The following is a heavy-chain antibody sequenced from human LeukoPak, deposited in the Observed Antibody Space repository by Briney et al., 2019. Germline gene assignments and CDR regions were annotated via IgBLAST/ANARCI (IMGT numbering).Heavy chain of an antibody. CDR1: GFTFSSYE. CDR3: ARDGSTVTTYHDAFDI. CDR2: ISSSGSTI. Sequence: GGSLRLSCAASGFTFSSYEMNWVRQAPGKGLEWVSYISSSGSTIYYADSVEGRFTISRDNAKNSLYLQMNSLRAEDTAVYYCARDGSTVTTYHDAFDIWGQGTMVTVSS. D-gene: IGHD4-17*01. V-gene: IGHV3-48*03. J-gene: IGHJ3*02.